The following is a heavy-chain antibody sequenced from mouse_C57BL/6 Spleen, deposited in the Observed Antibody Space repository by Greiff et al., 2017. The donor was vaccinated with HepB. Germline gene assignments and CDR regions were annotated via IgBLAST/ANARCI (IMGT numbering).Heavy chain of an antibody. CDR3: ARYPGTTIITTGYYYAMDY. CDR2: IDPSDSYT. D-gene: IGHD2-4*01. Sequence: QVQLQQPGAELVKPGASVKLSCKASGYTFTSYWMQWVKQRPGQGLEWIGEIDPSDSYTNYNQKFKGKATLTVDTSSSTAYMQLSSLTSEDSAVYYCARYPGTTIITTGYYYAMDYWGQGTSVTVSS. V-gene: IGHV1-50*01. J-gene: IGHJ4*01. CDR1: GYTFTSYW.